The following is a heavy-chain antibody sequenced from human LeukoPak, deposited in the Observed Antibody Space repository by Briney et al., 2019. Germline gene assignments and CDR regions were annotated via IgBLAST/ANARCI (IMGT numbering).Heavy chain of an antibody. CDR3: ARLNWKPPYYYYGMDV. D-gene: IGHD1-20*01. CDR1: GLTFRNYW. J-gene: IGHJ6*02. CDR2: IKEDGSEK. V-gene: IGHV3-7*05. Sequence: PGGSLRLSCAASGLTFRNYWMSWARQAPGKGLEWVANIKEDGSEKYYVDSVKGRFTISRDNAKNSLYLQMNSLRAEDTGVYYCARLNWKPPYYYYGMDVWGQGTTVTVSS.